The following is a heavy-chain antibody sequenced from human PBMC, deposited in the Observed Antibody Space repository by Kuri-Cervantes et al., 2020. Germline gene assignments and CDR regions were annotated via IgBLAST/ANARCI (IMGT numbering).Heavy chain of an antibody. CDR2: INAGNGNT. J-gene: IGHJ4*02. D-gene: IGHD3-10*01. CDR3: ASLLLWFGELPPRGDY. CDR1: GYTFTSYG. Sequence: ASVKVSCKASGYTFTSYGISWVRQAPGQRLEWMGWINAGNGNTKYSQKFQGRVTITRDTSASTAYMELSSLRSEDTAVYYCASLLLWFGELPPRGDYWGRGTLVTVSS. V-gene: IGHV1-3*01.